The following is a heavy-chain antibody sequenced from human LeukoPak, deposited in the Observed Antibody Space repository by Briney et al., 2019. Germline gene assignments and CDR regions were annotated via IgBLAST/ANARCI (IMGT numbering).Heavy chain of an antibody. Sequence: GGSLRLSCVASGFTFSSYAMSWVRQAPGKGLEWVSAISGSGGSTYYADSVKGRFTISRDNSKNTLYLQMNSLRAEDTAVYYCAKDYYYDSSGYYPGAFDIWGQGTMVTVSS. D-gene: IGHD3-22*01. V-gene: IGHV3-23*01. CDR1: GFTFSSYA. CDR3: AKDYYYDSSGYYPGAFDI. J-gene: IGHJ3*02. CDR2: ISGSGGST.